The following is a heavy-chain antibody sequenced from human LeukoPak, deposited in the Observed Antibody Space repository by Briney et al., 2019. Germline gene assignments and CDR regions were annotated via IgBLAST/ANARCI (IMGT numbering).Heavy chain of an antibody. V-gene: IGHV5-51*01. J-gene: IGHJ5*02. CDR3: ARLRDSKNWFDP. CDR1: GYTFTSYW. D-gene: IGHD3-22*01. Sequence: GASLQISCKGSGYTFTSYWIGWVRQLPGKGLEWMGIIYPGDSDTRYSPSFQGQVTISVDKSISTAYLQWSSLKASDTAMYYCARLRDSKNWFDPWGQGTLVTVSS. CDR2: IYPGDSDT.